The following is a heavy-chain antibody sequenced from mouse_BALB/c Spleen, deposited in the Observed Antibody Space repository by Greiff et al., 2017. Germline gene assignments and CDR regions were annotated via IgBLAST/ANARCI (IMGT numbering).Heavy chain of an antibody. V-gene: IGHV7-1*02. CDR1: GFTFSDFY. Sequence: EVKLVESGGGLVQPGGSLRLSCATSGFTFSDFYMEWVRQPPGKRLEWIAASRNKANDYTTEYSASVKGRFIVSRDTSQSILYLQMNALRAEDTAIYYCARDAKYDYDGGRFAYRGQGTLVTVSA. CDR2: SRNKANDYTT. CDR3: ARDAKYDYDGGRFAY. J-gene: IGHJ3*01. D-gene: IGHD2-4*01.